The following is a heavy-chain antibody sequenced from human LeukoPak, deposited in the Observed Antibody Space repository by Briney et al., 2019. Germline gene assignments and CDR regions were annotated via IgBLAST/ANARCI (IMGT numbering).Heavy chain of an antibody. J-gene: IGHJ4*02. Sequence: GGSLRLSCAASGFTLSSYAMTWVRQAPGRGLEWVSSVDGGGGGTYYADSVKGRFTISRDNSKNTLYLQMNSLRAEDTAVYYCAKDFGSYGPTLDYWGQGTLVTVSS. CDR1: GFTLSSYA. CDR3: AKDFGSYGPTLDY. CDR2: VDGGGGGT. D-gene: IGHD5-18*01. V-gene: IGHV3-23*01.